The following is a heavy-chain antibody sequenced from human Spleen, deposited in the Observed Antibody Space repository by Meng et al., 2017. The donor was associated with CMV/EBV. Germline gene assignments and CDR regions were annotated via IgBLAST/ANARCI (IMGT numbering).Heavy chain of an antibody. J-gene: IGHJ6*02. V-gene: IGHV1-69*10. D-gene: IGHD3-3*01. CDR3: ARDRAPYYDPGMGGMDV. CDR1: GGTFSSHA. CDR2: IIPMLGIA. Sequence: SVKVSCKASGGTFSSHAVNWMRQAPGQGLEWMRGIIPMLGIANYPQNFQGRVTITADKSTSTAYIELSSLRSEDTAVYYCARDRAPYYDPGMGGMDVWGQGTTVTVSS.